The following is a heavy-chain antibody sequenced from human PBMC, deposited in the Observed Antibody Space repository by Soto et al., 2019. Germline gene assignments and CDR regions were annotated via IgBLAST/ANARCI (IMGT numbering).Heavy chain of an antibody. CDR3: ARDTPVQHIVVVTAIINYGMEV. CDR1: VFTFSSYA. CDR2: ISYDGSNK. V-gene: IGHV3-30-3*01. J-gene: IGHJ6*02. Sequence: SLRLSCSASVFTFSSYAMHWVVHSPFKLLEFLAVISYDGSNKYYADSVKGRFTISRDNSKNTLYLQMNSLRAEDTAVYYCARDTPVQHIVVVTAIINYGMEVWGQGTTVTVSS. D-gene: IGHD2-21*02.